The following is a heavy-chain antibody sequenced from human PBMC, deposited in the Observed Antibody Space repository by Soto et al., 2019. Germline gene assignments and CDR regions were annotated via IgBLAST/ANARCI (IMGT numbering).Heavy chain of an antibody. V-gene: IGHV3-30-3*01. J-gene: IGHJ3*01. D-gene: IGHD2-21*01. Sequence: ESGGGVVQPGRSLRLSCAASGFTLRDYALHWVRQAPGKGLEWVAVISFDEVNKFYVESVKGRFTILRDNSNNTVFLQMNSPGVEENAVYFFARKRTTTLFLGGGLCLGGQGTMVTVSS. CDR2: ISFDEVNK. CDR1: GFTLRDYA. CDR3: ARKRTTTLFLGGGLCL.